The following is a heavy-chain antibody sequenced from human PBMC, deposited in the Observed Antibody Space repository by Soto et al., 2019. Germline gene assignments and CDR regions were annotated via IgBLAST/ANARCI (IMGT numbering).Heavy chain of an antibody. J-gene: IGHJ3*02. CDR3: KIFGVVTHDAFDI. V-gene: IGHV4-34*01. CDR1: GGSFSGYY. Sequence: SETLSLTCAVYGGSFSGYYWSWIRQPPGKGLEWIGEINHSGSTNYNPSLKSRVTISVDTSKNQFSLKLSSVTAADTAVYYCKIFGVVTHDAFDIWGQGTRVTVSS. CDR2: INHSGST. D-gene: IGHD3-3*01.